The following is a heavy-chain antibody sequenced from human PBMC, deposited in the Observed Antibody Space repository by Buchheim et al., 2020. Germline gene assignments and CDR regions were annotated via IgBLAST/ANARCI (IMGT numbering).Heavy chain of an antibody. J-gene: IGHJ4*02. CDR1: GFTFSRYA. Sequence: EVQLFESGGGLVQPGGSLRLSCAASGFTFSRYAMSWVRQAPGRGLEWVSAISGSGGSTYYADSVKGRFTLSRDHSQNTLYLQMNSLRAEDTAVYYCATHKSSGWFGIRFDYWGQGTL. V-gene: IGHV3-23*01. CDR2: ISGSGGST. CDR3: ATHKSSGWFGIRFDY. D-gene: IGHD6-19*01.